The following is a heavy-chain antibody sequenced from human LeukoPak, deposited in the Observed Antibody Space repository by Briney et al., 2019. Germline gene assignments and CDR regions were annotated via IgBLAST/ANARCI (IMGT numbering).Heavy chain of an antibody. CDR2: ISSSSSYI. J-gene: IGHJ5*02. V-gene: IGHV3-21*01. CDR1: GFTFSSYS. CDR3: AIDSGRGWFDP. D-gene: IGHD1-26*01. Sequence: GGSLRLSCAASGFTFSSYSMNWVRQAPGKGLEWVSSISSSSSYIYYADSVKGRFTISRDNAENSLYLQMNSLRAEDTAVYYCAIDSGRGWFDPWGQGTLVTVSS.